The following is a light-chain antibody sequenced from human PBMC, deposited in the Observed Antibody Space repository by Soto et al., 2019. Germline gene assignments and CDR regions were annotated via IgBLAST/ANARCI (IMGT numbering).Light chain of an antibody. Sequence: QAVVTQPPSASGAPGQRVTISCSGTNSNIKTNYVNWYQQFPGTAPKVLIYNSNQRPSGVPDRFSGSRSDTSASLAISGLQSEDEAAYYCAAWDDSLSGPVFGGGTQLTVL. J-gene: IGLJ3*02. CDR3: AAWDDSLSGPV. V-gene: IGLV1-44*01. CDR1: NSNIKTNY. CDR2: NSN.